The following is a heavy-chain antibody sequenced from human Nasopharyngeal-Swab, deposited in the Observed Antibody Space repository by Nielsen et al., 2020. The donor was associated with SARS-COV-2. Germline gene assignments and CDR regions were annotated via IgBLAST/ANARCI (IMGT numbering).Heavy chain of an antibody. V-gene: IGHV3-21*01. CDR1: GFTFSSYS. Sequence: GGSLRLSCAASGFTFSSYSMNWVRQAPGKGLELVSSISSSSSYIYYADSVKGRFTISRDNAKNSLYLQMNSLRAEDTAVYYCARDATEDIVVVVAATKYYYYGMDVWGQGTTVTVSS. CDR3: ARDATEDIVVVVAATKYYYYGMDV. CDR2: ISSSSSYI. D-gene: IGHD2-15*01. J-gene: IGHJ6*02.